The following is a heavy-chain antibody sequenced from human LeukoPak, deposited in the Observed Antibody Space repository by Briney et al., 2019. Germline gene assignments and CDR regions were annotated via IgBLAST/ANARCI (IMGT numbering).Heavy chain of an antibody. Sequence: GGSLRLSCAASGFTFSYYPIHWVRQAPGKRLEWVAVISDDATIKNYADSVKGRLTISRDNSKNTLYLQMNNLRVEDTAVYYCARQYGGSNVFDFWGQGTLVTVSS. CDR3: ARQYGGSNVFDF. D-gene: IGHD4-23*01. CDR1: GFTFSYYP. CDR2: ISDDATIK. V-gene: IGHV3-30-3*01. J-gene: IGHJ4*02.